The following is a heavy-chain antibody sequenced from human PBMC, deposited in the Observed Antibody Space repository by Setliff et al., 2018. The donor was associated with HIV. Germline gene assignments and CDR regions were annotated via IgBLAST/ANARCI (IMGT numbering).Heavy chain of an antibody. Sequence: LRLSCAASGFTFSSYAMAWVRQAPGKGLVWVSRINIDGGSTNYADSVKGRFTISRDNAKNTLYLQMNGLSAEDTAVYYCARDRFRGGVGTGLAEYWGQGTVVTVSS. CDR1: GFTFSSYA. J-gene: IGHJ4*02. V-gene: IGHV3-74*01. D-gene: IGHD3-16*01. CDR3: ARDRFRGGVGTGLAEY. CDR2: INIDGGST.